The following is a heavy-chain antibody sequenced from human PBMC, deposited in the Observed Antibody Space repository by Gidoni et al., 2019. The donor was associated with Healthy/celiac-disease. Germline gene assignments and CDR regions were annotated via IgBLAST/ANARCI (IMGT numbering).Heavy chain of an antibody. Sequence: EVQLLESGGGLVQPGGSLRLSCAASGFTFGSYAMSWVRQAPGKGLEWVSGISVRGGSTRYADSVKGRFTISRDNSKNTLYLQMNSLRADDTAVYYCAKAVLRFLEWPFDPWGQGVLVTVSS. D-gene: IGHD3-3*01. CDR3: AKAVLRFLEWPFDP. CDR1: GFTFGSYA. V-gene: IGHV3-23*01. J-gene: IGHJ5*02. CDR2: ISVRGGST.